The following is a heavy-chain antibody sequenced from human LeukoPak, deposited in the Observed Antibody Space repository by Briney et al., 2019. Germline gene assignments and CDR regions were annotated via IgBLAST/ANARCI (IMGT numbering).Heavy chain of an antibody. J-gene: IGHJ4*02. Sequence: PGGPLRLSCAASGFTFSSYWMSWVRQAPGKGLEWVANIKQDGSEKYYVDSVKGRFTISRDNAKNSLYLQMNSLRAEDTAVYYCARTLYYDILTGYSPTPYYFDYWGQGTLVTVSS. CDR1: GFTFSSYW. CDR3: ARTLYYDILTGYSPTPYYFDY. D-gene: IGHD3-9*01. V-gene: IGHV3-7*03. CDR2: IKQDGSEK.